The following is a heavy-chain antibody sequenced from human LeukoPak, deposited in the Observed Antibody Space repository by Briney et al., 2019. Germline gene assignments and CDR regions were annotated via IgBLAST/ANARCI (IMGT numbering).Heavy chain of an antibody. CDR1: GFTFSSYA. CDR3: APNPQYYYGSGSYYHDAFDI. D-gene: IGHD3-10*01. CDR2: ISGSGGST. J-gene: IGHJ3*02. V-gene: IGHV3-23*01. Sequence: GGSLRLSCAASGFTFSSYAMSWVRQAPGKGLEWVSAISGSGGSTYYADSVKGRFTISRDNSKNTLYLQMNSLRAEDTAVYYCAPNPQYYYGSGSYYHDAFDIWGQGTMVTVSS.